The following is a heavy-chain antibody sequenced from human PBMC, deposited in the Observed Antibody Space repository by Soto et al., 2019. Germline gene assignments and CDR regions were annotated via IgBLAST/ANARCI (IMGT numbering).Heavy chain of an antibody. D-gene: IGHD4-17*01. CDR1: GFDFSTYA. V-gene: IGHV3-23*01. CDR3: AKDWPGTSSVTSDY. Sequence: EVHLLESGGTLIQPGGSLRLSYAASGFDFSTYAMTWVRQAPGKGLEWVSGITYSGDTTYYADSVKGRFTISRDNFKNTVYLQLNSLRPDDTAMYYCAKDWPGTSSVTSDYWGQGTLVTVSS. J-gene: IGHJ4*02. CDR2: ITYSGDTT.